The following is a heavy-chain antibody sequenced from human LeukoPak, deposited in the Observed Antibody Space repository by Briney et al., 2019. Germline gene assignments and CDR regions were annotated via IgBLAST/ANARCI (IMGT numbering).Heavy chain of an antibody. D-gene: IGHD3-10*01. Sequence: SETLSLTCTVSGGSLSTYYWGWIRQPPGEGLEWIGYVSSNEGTNYNPSLKSRVTILVDTSKNQFSLKLSSVTAADTAVYYCARVRSYYGSVTGKSYYFDYWGQGTLVTVSS. V-gene: IGHV4-59*01. CDR2: VSSNEGT. CDR1: GGSLSTYY. CDR3: ARVRSYYGSVTGKSYYFDY. J-gene: IGHJ4*02.